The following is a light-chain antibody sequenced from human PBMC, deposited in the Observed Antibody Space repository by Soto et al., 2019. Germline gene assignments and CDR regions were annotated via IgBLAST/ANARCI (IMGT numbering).Light chain of an antibody. Sequence: EIVLTQSPGTLSLSPGERATLSCRASQSVSSSYLAWYQQKPGQAPRLLIYGASSRATGIPDRFSGSGSGTDFTLTISRLEPEDFALYFCQQFTDSPPEYTFGLGTKLEIK. CDR1: QSVSSSY. J-gene: IGKJ2*01. CDR2: GAS. CDR3: QQFTDSPPEYT. V-gene: IGKV3-20*01.